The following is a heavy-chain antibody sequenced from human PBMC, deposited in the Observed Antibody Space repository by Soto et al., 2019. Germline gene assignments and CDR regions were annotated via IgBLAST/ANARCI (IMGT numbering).Heavy chain of an antibody. D-gene: IGHD3-10*01. Sequence: PSETLSLTCAVSGGSISSSNWWSWVRQPPGKGLEWIGEIYHSGSTNYNPSLKSRVTISVDKSKNQFSLKLSSVTAADTAVYYCARSAENGGLYHYGSGSYGMDVWGQGTTVTVS. J-gene: IGHJ6*02. CDR1: GGSISSSNW. CDR2: IYHSGST. V-gene: IGHV4-4*02. CDR3: ARSAENGGLYHYGSGSYGMDV.